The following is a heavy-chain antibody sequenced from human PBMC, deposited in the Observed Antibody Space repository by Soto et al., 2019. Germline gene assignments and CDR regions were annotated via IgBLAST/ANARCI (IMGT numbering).Heavy chain of an antibody. V-gene: IGHV1-18*01. CDR1: GYTFTSYG. D-gene: IGHD2-15*01. CDR2: ISAYNGNT. CDR3: ATRKYCGGCSCYQDAESFHH. J-gene: IGHJ1*01. Sequence: QVQLVQSGAEVKKPGASVKVSCKASGYTFTSYGISWVRQAPGQGLEWMGWISAYNGNTNYAQKLQGRVTMTTDTSTSTVNMKLRRLRCTDTVVYYCATRKYCGGCSCYQDAESFHHWGQGTLVTVSS.